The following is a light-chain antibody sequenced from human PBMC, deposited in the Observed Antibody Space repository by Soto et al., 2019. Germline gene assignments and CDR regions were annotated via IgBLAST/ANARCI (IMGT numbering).Light chain of an antibody. CDR2: ETD. CDR3: GTWDSSLSAWV. V-gene: IGLV1-51*01. J-gene: IGLJ3*02. CDR1: SSNIANSY. Sequence: QSVLTQPPSVSAAPGQKVTISCSGSSSNIANSYVSWYRQRPGTAPKLLIYETDKRTTGTPERFSGSKSGTSTTLGITGLQTGDEADYYCGTWDSSLSAWVFGGGTKLTVL.